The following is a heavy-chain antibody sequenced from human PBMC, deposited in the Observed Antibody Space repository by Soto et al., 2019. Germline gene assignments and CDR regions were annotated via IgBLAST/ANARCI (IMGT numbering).Heavy chain of an antibody. V-gene: IGHV4-34*01. CDR3: ARSRGPDG. CDR1: GGSFSGYY. CDR2: INHSGST. Sequence: PSETLSLTCAVYGGSFSGYYWSWIRQPPGKGLEWIGEINHSGSTNYNPSLKSRVTISVDTSKNQFSLKLSSVTVADTAVYDCARSRGPDGWGQRTTVTVSS. J-gene: IGHJ6*02.